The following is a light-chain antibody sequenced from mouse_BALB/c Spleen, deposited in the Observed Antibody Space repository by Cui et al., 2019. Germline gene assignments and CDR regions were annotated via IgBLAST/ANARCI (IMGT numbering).Light chain of an antibody. J-gene: IGKJ5*01. V-gene: IGKV6-15*01. CDR1: QTVGTN. CDR2: SAS. CDR3: QQYNSYPLT. Sequence: DIVMTQSQKFMSTSVGDKVSATCKASQTVGTNVAWYQQKPGQSPKALIYSASYRYSGVPDRFTGSGSGTDFTLTISNVQSEDVAEYFCQQYNSYPLTFGAGTKLELK.